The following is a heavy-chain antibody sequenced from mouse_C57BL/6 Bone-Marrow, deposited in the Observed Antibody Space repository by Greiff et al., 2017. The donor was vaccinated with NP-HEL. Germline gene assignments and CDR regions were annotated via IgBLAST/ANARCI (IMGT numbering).Heavy chain of an antibody. Sequence: EVQLQQSGPELVKPGASVKIPCKASGYTFTDYNMDWVKQSHGKSLEWIGDINPNNGGTIYNQKFKGKATLTVDKSSSTAYMELRSLTSEDTAVYYCARDSNYVWFAYWGQGTLVTVSA. CDR1: GYTFTDYN. CDR2: INPNNGGT. J-gene: IGHJ3*01. V-gene: IGHV1-18*01. CDR3: ARDSNYVWFAY. D-gene: IGHD2-5*01.